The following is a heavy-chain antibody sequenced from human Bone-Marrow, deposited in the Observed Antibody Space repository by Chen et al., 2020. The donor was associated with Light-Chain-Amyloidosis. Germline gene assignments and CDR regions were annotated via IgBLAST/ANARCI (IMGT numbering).Heavy chain of an antibody. CDR1: GYIFTKYY. V-gene: IGHV1-46*01. Sequence: QVQLVQSGAEVKKPGASVKISCKASGYIFTKYYMHWVRQAPGEGFEWMGIINPISGSASYAEKFEGRVTMNRDKSTSTFYMELSSMKSEDTAVYYCARMMTTVTTTDYWGQGALVTVSS. CDR2: INPISGSA. CDR3: ARMMTTVTTTDY. J-gene: IGHJ4*02. D-gene: IGHD4-17*01.